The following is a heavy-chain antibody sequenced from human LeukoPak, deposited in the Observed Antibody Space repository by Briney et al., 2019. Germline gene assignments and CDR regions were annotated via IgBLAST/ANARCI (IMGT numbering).Heavy chain of an antibody. Sequence: GGSLRLSCAAAGFTFRSYDMSWVRQAPGKGLEWVSTFSAGGGATYYADSVKGRFTISRDSSKNTLYLQMSSLRPEDTAVYYCARLAGPRNFINYWGQGTLVTVSS. D-gene: IGHD6-19*01. CDR3: ARLAGPRNFINY. CDR2: FSAGGGAT. J-gene: IGHJ4*02. CDR1: GFTFRSYD. V-gene: IGHV3-23*01.